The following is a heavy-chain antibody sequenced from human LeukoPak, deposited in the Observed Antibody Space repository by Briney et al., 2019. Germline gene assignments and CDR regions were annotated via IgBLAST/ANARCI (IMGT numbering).Heavy chain of an antibody. CDR1: GFTFSSYA. CDR3: AKDGSSSFLFDY. V-gene: IGHV3-23*01. CDR2: ISGSGGST. D-gene: IGHD6-6*01. Sequence: GGSLRLSCAASGFTFSSYAMSWVRQAPGKGLEWVSAISGSGGSTYYADSVKGRFTISRDNSKNTLYLQMSSLRAEDTAVYYCAKDGSSSFLFDYWGQGTLVTVSS. J-gene: IGHJ4*02.